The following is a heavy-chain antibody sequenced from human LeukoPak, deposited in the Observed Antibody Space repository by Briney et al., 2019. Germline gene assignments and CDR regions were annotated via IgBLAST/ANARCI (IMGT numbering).Heavy chain of an antibody. CDR1: GFTFSSYW. J-gene: IGHJ4*02. CDR2: IKQDGSEK. CDR3: ARDNPWEMVRGVIDY. V-gene: IGHV3-7*01. Sequence: GGSLRLSCAASGFTFSSYWMSWVRQAPGKGLEWVANIKQDGSEKYYVDSVKGRFTISRDNAKNSLYLQMNSLRAEDTAVYYCARDNPWEMVRGVIDYWGQGTLVTVSS. D-gene: IGHD3-10*01.